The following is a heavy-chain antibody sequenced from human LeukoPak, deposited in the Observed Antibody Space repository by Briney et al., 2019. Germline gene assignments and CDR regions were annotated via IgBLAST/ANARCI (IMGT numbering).Heavy chain of an antibody. D-gene: IGHD3-9*01. CDR2: IYYSGST. CDR1: NVSISSYY. J-gene: IGHJ4*02. Sequence: SETLSLTCTVSNVSISSYYWSWIRQPPGKGLEWIGYIYYSGSTNYNPSLKSRVTISVDTSKSQFSLKLSSVTAADTAVYYCARASAYYDTLDYWGQGTLVTVSS. V-gene: IGHV4-59*01. CDR3: ARASAYYDTLDY.